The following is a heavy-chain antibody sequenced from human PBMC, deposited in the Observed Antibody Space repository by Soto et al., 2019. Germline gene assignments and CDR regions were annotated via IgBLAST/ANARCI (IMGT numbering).Heavy chain of an antibody. CDR2: ISNSGNTM. V-gene: IGHV3-11*01. CDR1: GFTFSDYY. D-gene: IGHD2-8*01. CDR3: ARDHPMGSRYYFYYVMDV. Sequence: QVQLVESGGGLVKPGGSLRLSCAASGFTFSDYYMSWIRQAPGKGLEWVSYISNSGNTMYYADSVEGRFTISRDNAKNSPXLQMNSLRAEDTAVYYCARDHPMGSRYYFYYVMDVWGPGTTVTVSS. J-gene: IGHJ6*02.